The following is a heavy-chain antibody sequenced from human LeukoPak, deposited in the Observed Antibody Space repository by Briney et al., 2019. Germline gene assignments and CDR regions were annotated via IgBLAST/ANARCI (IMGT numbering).Heavy chain of an antibody. CDR3: AKDLPLERYFDGPPAFDI. J-gene: IGHJ3*02. Sequence: PGGSLRLSCAASGFTFSSYGMHWVRQAPGKGLEWVAFIRYDGSNKYYADSVKGRFTISRDNSKNTLYLQMNSLRAEDTAVYYCAKDLPLERYFDGPPAFDIWGQGTMVTVSS. CDR1: GFTFSSYG. V-gene: IGHV3-30*02. D-gene: IGHD3-9*01. CDR2: IRYDGSNK.